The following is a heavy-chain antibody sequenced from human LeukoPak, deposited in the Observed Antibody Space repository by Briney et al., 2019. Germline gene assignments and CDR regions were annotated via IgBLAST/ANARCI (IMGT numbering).Heavy chain of an antibody. V-gene: IGHV6-1*01. Sequence: SQTLSLTCAISGDSVSNNLAAWNWIRQSPSKGLEWLGRTYYRSQWYYDYTESVRSRMTIIVDTSKNHFSLRLNSVTPVDTAIYYCTRDHAGLGYWGKGTLVTVSS. CDR3: TRDHAGLGY. CDR1: GDSVSNNLAA. J-gene: IGHJ4*02. CDR2: TYYRSQWYY.